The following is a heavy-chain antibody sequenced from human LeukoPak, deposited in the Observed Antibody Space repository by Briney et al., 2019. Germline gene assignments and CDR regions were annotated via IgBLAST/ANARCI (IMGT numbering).Heavy chain of an antibody. D-gene: IGHD5-12*01. CDR3: ASMFYSRGYSGYDGFLAPRDAFDI. J-gene: IGHJ3*02. Sequence: SETLSLTCTVSGGSISSYYWSWIRQPPGKGLEWIGYIYYSGSTNYNPSLKSRVTISVDTSKNQFSLKLSSVTAADTAVYYCASMFYSRGYSGYDGFLAPRDAFDIWGQGTMVTVSS. CDR2: IYYSGST. CDR1: GGSISSYY. V-gene: IGHV4-59*01.